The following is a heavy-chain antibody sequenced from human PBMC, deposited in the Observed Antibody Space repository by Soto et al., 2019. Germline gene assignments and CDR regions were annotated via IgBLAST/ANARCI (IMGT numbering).Heavy chain of an antibody. D-gene: IGHD2-2*01. CDR2: ILPIFATA. CDR3: AGRCDSTTCLGHFDY. CDR1: GDTSNNYV. Sequence: QVQLVQSGAEVKKPGSSVKVSCKASGDTSNNYVVNWVRQAPGQGLEWLGGILPIFATANYAQKFQGRVTITADKSTRTAYMELTSLRSEDTAVYYCAGRCDSTTCLGHFDYWGQGTLVTVAS. J-gene: IGHJ4*02. V-gene: IGHV1-69*06.